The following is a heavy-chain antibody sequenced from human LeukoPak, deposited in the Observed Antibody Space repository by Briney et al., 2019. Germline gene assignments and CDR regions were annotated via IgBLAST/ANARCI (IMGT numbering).Heavy chain of an antibody. CDR3: VKDGGRYGDYFVEYFQH. J-gene: IGHJ1*01. Sequence: GGSLTLPCSASGLTFSIYAMHCARHAPGKGLEYVSAISSNGGSTYSADTVKGRFTISRDNSKNTLYLQMGSLRAEDTDVYYCVKDGGRYGDYFVEYFQHWGQGTLVTVSS. CDR1: GLTFSIYA. CDR2: ISSNGGST. V-gene: IGHV3-64D*06. D-gene: IGHD4-17*01.